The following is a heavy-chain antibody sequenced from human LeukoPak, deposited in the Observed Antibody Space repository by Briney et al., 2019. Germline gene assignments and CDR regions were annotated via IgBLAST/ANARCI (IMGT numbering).Heavy chain of an antibody. J-gene: IGHJ4*02. CDR3: ARSQTTSSGWDPFDY. Sequence: SETLSLTCTVSGGSISSYYWSWIRQPPGKGREWIGYIYYSGSTNYNPSLKSRVTISVDTSKNQFSLKLSSVTAADTAVYYCARSQTTSSGWDPFDYWGQGTLVTVSS. CDR2: IYYSGST. V-gene: IGHV4-59*08. CDR1: GGSISSYY. D-gene: IGHD6-19*01.